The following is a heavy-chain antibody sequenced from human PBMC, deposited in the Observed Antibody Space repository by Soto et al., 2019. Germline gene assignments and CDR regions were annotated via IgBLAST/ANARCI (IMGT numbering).Heavy chain of an antibody. CDR1: GGTFSGHG. CDR3: ARHGFPSGSYYAYYYYYGMDV. Sequence: KVSCKASGGTFSGHGIAWLRQMPGKGLEWMGRIDPSDSYTNYSPSFQGHVTISADKSISTAYLQWSSLKASDTAMYYCARHGFPSGSYYAYYYYYGMDVWGQGTTVTVSS. J-gene: IGHJ6*02. V-gene: IGHV5-10-1*01. CDR2: IDPSDSYT. D-gene: IGHD1-26*01.